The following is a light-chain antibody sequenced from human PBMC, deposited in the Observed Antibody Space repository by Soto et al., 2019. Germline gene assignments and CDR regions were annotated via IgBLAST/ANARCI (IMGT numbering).Light chain of an antibody. CDR3: QAYDSSLTV. J-gene: IGLJ1*01. CDR2: GNS. Sequence: QSVLTQPPSVSGAPGQRVTISCPGSSSNIGAGYDVHWYQQLPGTAPKLLIYGNSNRPSGVPDRFSGSKSGTSASLAITVLQAEDEADYYCQAYDSSLTVFGTGT. CDR1: SSNIGAGYD. V-gene: IGLV1-40*01.